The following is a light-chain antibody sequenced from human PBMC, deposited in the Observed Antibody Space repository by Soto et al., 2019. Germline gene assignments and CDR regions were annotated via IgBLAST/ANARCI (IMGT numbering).Light chain of an antibody. J-gene: IGKJ5*01. CDR3: PVFNNYPTT. CDR2: DAS. V-gene: IGKV1D-13*01. Sequence: IKLSISLSALSASKGDMVTITFRASQGISSALAWYQQKPVKAPKLLIYDASSLESGVPSRFSGSGSGTDFTLTISSLQPEDVATYYCPVFNNYPTTFGQGTLLE. CDR1: QGISSA.